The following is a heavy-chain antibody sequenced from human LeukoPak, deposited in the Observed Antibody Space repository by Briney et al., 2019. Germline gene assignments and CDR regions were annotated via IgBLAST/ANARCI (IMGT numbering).Heavy chain of an antibody. J-gene: IGHJ3*02. CDR2: ISGSGSST. V-gene: IGHV3-23*01. CDR3: ARAPLGDYVLFDI. Sequence: HTGGSLRLSCAASGFTFSSYAMSWVRQAPGKGLEWISTISGSGSSTDFADSVKGRFTISRDNSKNTLYLQMNSLRAEDTAVYYCARAPLGDYVLFDIWGQGTMVTVSS. CDR1: GFTFSSYA. D-gene: IGHD4-17*01.